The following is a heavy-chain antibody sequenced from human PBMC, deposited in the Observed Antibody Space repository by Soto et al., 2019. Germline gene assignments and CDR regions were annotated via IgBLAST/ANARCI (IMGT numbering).Heavy chain of an antibody. J-gene: IGHJ6*02. CDR2: ISAYNIDT. V-gene: IGHV1-18*01. CDR3: ARGHGVIIGAMDV. D-gene: IGHD3-3*01. Sequence: QVQLVQSGAEVKKPGASVKVSCKSSGYRVETYAMSWVRQAPGQGLEWMGWISAYNIDTYYAQKFQGRVTMTTDTYTGTAYKELRSMTSDATAVYYCARGHGVIIGAMDVWGQGTPVTVSS. CDR1: GYRVETYA.